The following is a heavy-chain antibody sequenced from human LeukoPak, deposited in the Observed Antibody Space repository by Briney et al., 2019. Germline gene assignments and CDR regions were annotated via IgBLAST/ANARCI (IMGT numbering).Heavy chain of an antibody. CDR3: ARQQYYYDSSSLEDNWFDP. CDR2: IYYSGST. Sequence: PSETLSLTCTVSGGSISSYYWSWIRQPPGKGLEWIGYIYYSGSTNYNPSLKSRVTISVDTSKNQFSLKLSSVTAADTAVYYCARQQYYYDSSSLEDNWFDPWGQGTLVTVSS. J-gene: IGHJ5*02. V-gene: IGHV4-59*08. CDR1: GGSISSYY. D-gene: IGHD3-22*01.